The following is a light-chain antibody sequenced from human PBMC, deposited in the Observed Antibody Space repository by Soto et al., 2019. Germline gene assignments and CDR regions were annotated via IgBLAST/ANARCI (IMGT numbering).Light chain of an antibody. V-gene: IGKV4-1*01. Sequence: DIVMTQSPDSLAVSLGERATINCKSSQSVLYSSNNKNHLAWYQQKPGQPPKLLIYWASTRESGVPDRFSGSGSGTDFTLTISSLQAEDVAVYYCQQYYSTPQTFGLGTHLEIK. CDR2: WAS. J-gene: IGKJ2*01. CDR3: QQYYSTPQT. CDR1: QSVLYSSNNKNH.